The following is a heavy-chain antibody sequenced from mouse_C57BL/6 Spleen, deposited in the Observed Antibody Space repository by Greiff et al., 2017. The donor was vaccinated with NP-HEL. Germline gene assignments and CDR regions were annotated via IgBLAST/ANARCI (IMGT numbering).Heavy chain of an antibody. CDR1: GFTFSSYG. Sequence: EVQRVESGGDLVKPGGSLKLSCAASGFTFSSYGMSWVRQTPDKRLEWVATISSGGSYTYYPDSVKGRFTISRDNAKNTLYLQMSSLKSEDTAMYYCARHSYGDDFDYWGQGTTLTVSS. D-gene: IGHD1-1*01. J-gene: IGHJ2*01. CDR2: ISSGGSYT. CDR3: ARHSYGDDFDY. V-gene: IGHV5-6*01.